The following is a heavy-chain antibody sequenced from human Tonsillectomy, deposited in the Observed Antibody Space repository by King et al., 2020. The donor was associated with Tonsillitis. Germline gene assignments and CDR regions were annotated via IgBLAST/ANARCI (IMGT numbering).Heavy chain of an antibody. Sequence: VQLVESGGGLVKPGGSLRLSCAASGFTFSDYYMTWIRQAPGKGLEWVSYISSIGSTIYYADSVKGRFTISRDNSKNSLCLQMNSLRAEDTAVYYYARTSTYSYGYWQDYMDVWGKGTTVTVSS. J-gene: IGHJ6*03. CDR1: GFTFSDYY. D-gene: IGHD5-18*01. V-gene: IGHV3-11*01. CDR2: ISSIGSTI. CDR3: ARTSTYSYGYWQDYMDV.